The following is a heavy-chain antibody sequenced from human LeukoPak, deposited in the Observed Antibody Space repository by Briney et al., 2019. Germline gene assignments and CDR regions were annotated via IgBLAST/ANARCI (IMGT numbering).Heavy chain of an antibody. Sequence: GGSLRLSCAASGFTFSTYSMNWVRQAPGKGLEWVSYISSGSSAIYYADSVKGRFTISRDNAKNSLYLQMNSLRAEDTAVYYCARAEEAGMLGGIYFDYWGQGTLVTVSS. CDR1: GFTFSTYS. J-gene: IGHJ4*02. V-gene: IGHV3-48*04. CDR3: ARAEEAGMLGGIYFDY. CDR2: ISSGSSAI. D-gene: IGHD2-2*01.